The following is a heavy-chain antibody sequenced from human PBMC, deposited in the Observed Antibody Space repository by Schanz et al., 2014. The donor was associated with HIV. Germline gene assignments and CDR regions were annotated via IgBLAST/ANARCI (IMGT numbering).Heavy chain of an antibody. CDR2: ISESGGRS. J-gene: IGHJ4*02. CDR1: GFSFSTFG. CDR3: AKPEYDSRGNSQSHFDS. D-gene: IGHD3-22*01. V-gene: IGHV3-23*04. Sequence: VQLVESGGGVVQPGGSLRLSCAASGFSFSTFGIHWVRQAPGKGLEWVSSISESGGRSYYADSVNGRFTISRDNSKNTLYLQMTTLRTEDTAVYYCAKPEYDSRGNSQSHFDSWGQGTLVTVSS.